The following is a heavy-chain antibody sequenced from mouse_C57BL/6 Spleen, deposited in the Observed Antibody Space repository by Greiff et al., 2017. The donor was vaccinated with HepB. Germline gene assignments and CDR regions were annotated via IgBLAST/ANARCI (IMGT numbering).Heavy chain of an antibody. Sequence: EVQLQQSGPELVKPGASVKIPCKASGYTFTDYNMDWVKQSHGKSLEWIGDINPNNGGTIYNQKFKGKATLTVDKSSSTAYMELRSLTSEDTAVYYCARLRLNYAMDYWGQGTSVTVSS. CDR1: GYTFTDYN. CDR3: ARLRLNYAMDY. CDR2: INPNNGGT. D-gene: IGHD2-2*01. J-gene: IGHJ4*01. V-gene: IGHV1-18*01.